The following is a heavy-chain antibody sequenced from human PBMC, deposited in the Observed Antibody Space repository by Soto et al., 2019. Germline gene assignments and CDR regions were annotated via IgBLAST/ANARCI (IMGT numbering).Heavy chain of an antibody. V-gene: IGHV4-34*01. J-gene: IGHJ3*02. CDR2: INHSGST. Sequence: QVQLQQWGAGLLKPSETLSLTCAVYGGSFSGYYWSWIRQPPGKGLEWIGEINHSGSTNYNPSLKGRVTIAVDTSKNQFSLKLSSVTAADTAVYYCARGNGDYIWGSYRSKKGDAFDIWGQGTMVTVSS. D-gene: IGHD3-16*02. CDR1: GGSFSGYY. CDR3: ARGNGDYIWGSYRSKKGDAFDI.